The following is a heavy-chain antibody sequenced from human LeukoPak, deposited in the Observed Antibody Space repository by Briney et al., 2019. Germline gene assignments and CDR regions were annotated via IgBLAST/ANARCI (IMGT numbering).Heavy chain of an antibody. Sequence: GGSLRLSCAASGFIVSSDYMSWVRQAPGKGLEWVSVIYSGGSTFYAASVKGRFTISRDKSKNTLYLQMNSLRADDTAVYYCARDSSGWYYFDYWGQGSLVTVFS. CDR3: ARDSSGWYYFDY. V-gene: IGHV3-66*02. CDR2: IYSGGST. D-gene: IGHD6-19*01. J-gene: IGHJ4*02. CDR1: GFIVSSDY.